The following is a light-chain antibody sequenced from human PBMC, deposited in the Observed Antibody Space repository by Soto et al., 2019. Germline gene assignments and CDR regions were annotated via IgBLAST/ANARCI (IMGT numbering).Light chain of an antibody. CDR3: QNYNSAPFT. CDR1: QGISNY. V-gene: IGKV1-27*01. J-gene: IGKJ5*01. CDR2: AAS. Sequence: DIQMTQSPSSLSASVGDRVSITCRASQGISNYLAWYQQKPGKVPKLLICAASTLQSGVPSRFSGSGSGTDFTLTISSLQPEDVATYYCQNYNSAPFTFGQGTRLEIK.